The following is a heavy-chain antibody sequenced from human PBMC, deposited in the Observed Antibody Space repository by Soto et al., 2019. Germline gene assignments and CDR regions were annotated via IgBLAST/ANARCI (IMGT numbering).Heavy chain of an antibody. CDR2: IYFNGNT. J-gene: IGHJ4*01. CDR3: ARQGSY. Sequence: SETLSLTCNVSGVSIIDTSYYWGWIRQPPGKGLEWIGTIYFNGNTFYNSSLKSRLTISVDTSKNQISLRLTSVTAADTAVYYCARQGSYWGHGTLVTVSS. CDR1: GVSIIDTSYY. V-gene: IGHV4-39*01.